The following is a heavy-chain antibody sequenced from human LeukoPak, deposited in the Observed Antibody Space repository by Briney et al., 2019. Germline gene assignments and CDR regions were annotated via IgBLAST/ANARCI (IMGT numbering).Heavy chain of an antibody. CDR1: GFTFSSYS. CDR3: ARVSDFWCGPFDP. J-gene: IGHJ5*02. CDR2: ISSSSSYI. Sequence: GGSLRLSCAASGFTFSSYSMNWVRQAPGKGLEWVSSISSSSSYIYYADSVKGRFTISRDNAKNSLYLQMNSLRAEDTAVYYCARVSDFWCGPFDPWGQGTLVTVSS. D-gene: IGHD3-3*01. V-gene: IGHV3-21*01.